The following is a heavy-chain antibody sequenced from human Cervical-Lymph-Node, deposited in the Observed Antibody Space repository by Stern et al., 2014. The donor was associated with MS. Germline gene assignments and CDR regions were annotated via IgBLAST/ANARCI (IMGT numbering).Heavy chain of an antibody. CDR3: ATLSGSAWTHFDY. CDR1: GNTLTELS. V-gene: IGHV1-24*01. D-gene: IGHD6-19*01. CDR2: FDPEDGET. J-gene: IGHJ4*02. Sequence: VQLVQSGAEVKKPGASVKVSCKVSGNTLTELSMHWVRQAPGKGLEWMGGFDPEDGETVYAQKFQGRLTMTEDTSTDTASMELTSLRSEDTAVYYCATLSGSAWTHFDYWGQGTLVTVSS.